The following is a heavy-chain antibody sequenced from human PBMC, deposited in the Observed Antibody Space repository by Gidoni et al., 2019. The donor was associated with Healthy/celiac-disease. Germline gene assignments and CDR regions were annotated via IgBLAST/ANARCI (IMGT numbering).Heavy chain of an antibody. Sequence: EVQLVESGGGLVQPGGSLRLSSSASGFTFSSYAMHWVRQAPGKGLEYVAGISSNGGSTYYADSVKGRFTISRDNSKNTLYLQMSSLRAEDTAVYYGALGRTHPDYWGQGTLVTVSS. V-gene: IGHV3-64D*08. D-gene: IGHD7-27*01. CDR1: GFTFSSYA. CDR3: ALGRTHPDY. J-gene: IGHJ4*02. CDR2: ISSNGGST.